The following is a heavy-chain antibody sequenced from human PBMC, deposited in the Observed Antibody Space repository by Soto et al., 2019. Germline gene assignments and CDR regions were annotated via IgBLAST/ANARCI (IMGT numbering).Heavy chain of an antibody. V-gene: IGHV3-49*03. D-gene: IGHD7-27*01. Sequence: PGGSLRLSCSASGFTFGAYPVSWFRQAPGKGLQWVGFIRSKAYGATTEFAASVRGRFTISRDDSISIAYLQMNSLNSEDTAVYFCARGVILWGLSPYHFDYWGQGTLVTVSS. CDR2: IRSKAYGATT. CDR3: ARGVILWGLSPYHFDY. J-gene: IGHJ4*02. CDR1: GFTFGAYP.